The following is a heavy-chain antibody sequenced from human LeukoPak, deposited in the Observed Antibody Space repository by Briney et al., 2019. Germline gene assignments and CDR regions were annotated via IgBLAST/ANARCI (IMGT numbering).Heavy chain of an antibody. CDR3: VRTHPATTSAFDI. D-gene: IGHD1-26*01. Sequence: KPSETLSLTCTVSGGSISSYYWSWIRQPPGKGLEWIGYIYYSGSTNYNPSLKSRVTISVDTSKNQFSLKLSSVTAADTAVYYCVRTHPATTSAFDIWGQGTMVTVSS. CDR1: GGSISSYY. CDR2: IYYSGST. V-gene: IGHV4-59*12. J-gene: IGHJ3*02.